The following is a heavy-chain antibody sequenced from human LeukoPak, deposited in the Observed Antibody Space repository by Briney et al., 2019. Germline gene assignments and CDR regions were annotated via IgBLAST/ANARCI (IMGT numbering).Heavy chain of an antibody. CDR1: GGSISSYY. CDR2: IYSSGST. D-gene: IGHD3-10*01. CDR3: ARTSARGAQFDY. J-gene: IGHJ4*02. Sequence: SETLSLTCSVSGGSISSYYWSWIRQPAGKGLEWIGRIYSSGSTNYNPSLKTRVTMSLDTSKNQFSLNLTTVTAADTAVYYCARTSARGAQFDYWGQGTWSPSPQ. V-gene: IGHV4-4*07.